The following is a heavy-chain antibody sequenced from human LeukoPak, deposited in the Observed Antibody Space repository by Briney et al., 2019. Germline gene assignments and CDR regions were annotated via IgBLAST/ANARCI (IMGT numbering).Heavy chain of an antibody. D-gene: IGHD1-26*01. CDR3: ARDGSGRIRVGAGGYFDY. CDR1: GFTFSSYA. Sequence: GGSLRLSCAASGFTFSSYAMHWVRQAPGKGLEWVAVISYDGSNKYYADSVKGRFTISRDNSKNTLYLQMNSLRAEDTAVYYCARDGSGRIRVGAGGYFDYWGQGTLVTVSS. V-gene: IGHV3-30-3*01. CDR2: ISYDGSNK. J-gene: IGHJ4*02.